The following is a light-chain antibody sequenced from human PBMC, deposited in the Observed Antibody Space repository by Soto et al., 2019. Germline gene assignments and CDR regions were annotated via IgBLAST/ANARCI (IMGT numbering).Light chain of an antibody. CDR1: QSITNY. V-gene: IGKV1-39*01. CDR3: QQSHNMPFT. CDR2: AAS. J-gene: IGKJ1*01. Sequence: DIQMTQSPSSLSASVGDRVTITCRASQSITNYLNWYQHKPGKAPKLLFYAASSLQSGVPSRFSGSGSGTDFTLTISSLQPEDFATYFCQQSHNMPFTFGQGTKVEIK.